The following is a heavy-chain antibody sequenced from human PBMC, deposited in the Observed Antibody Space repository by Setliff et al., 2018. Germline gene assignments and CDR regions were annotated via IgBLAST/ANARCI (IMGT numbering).Heavy chain of an antibody. Sequence: SVKVSCKASGGTFSSYVINWVRQAPRQGLEWMGGIIPIFGTANYAQKFQGRVTITADESTNTAYMELSSLRYEDTAVYYCARDDGRAAAAEWFFDSWGQGSLVTVSS. V-gene: IGHV1-69*13. CDR3: ARDDGRAAAAEWFFDS. CDR2: IIPIFGTA. D-gene: IGHD6-25*01. J-gene: IGHJ4*02. CDR1: GGTFSSYV.